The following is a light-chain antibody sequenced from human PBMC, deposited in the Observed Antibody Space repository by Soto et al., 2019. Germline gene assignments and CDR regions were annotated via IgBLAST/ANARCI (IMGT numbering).Light chain of an antibody. CDR3: LQDYNYTIT. Sequence: IQLTQSPSFLSASVGHSVTITCRASQGIRNDLGWYQQKPGKAPKLLIYAASSLQSGVPSRFSGSGSGTDFTLTISSLKHEDFATYYGLQDYNYTITFGQGTRLENK. V-gene: IGKV1-6*01. CDR2: AAS. CDR1: QGIRND. J-gene: IGKJ5*01.